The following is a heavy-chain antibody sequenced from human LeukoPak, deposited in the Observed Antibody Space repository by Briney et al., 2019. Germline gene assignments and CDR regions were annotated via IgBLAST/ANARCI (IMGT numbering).Heavy chain of an antibody. J-gene: IGHJ4*02. V-gene: IGHV3-23*01. CDR2: ISGSGGST. D-gene: IGHD3-10*01. Sequence: PGGSLRLSCAASGFTFSSYAMSWVRQAPGKGLEWVSAISGSGGSTYYADSVKGRFTISRDNSENTPYLQMNSLRAEDTAVYYCARVSKLLWFGELLSWGQGTLVTVSS. CDR1: GFTFSSYA. CDR3: ARVSKLLWFGELLS.